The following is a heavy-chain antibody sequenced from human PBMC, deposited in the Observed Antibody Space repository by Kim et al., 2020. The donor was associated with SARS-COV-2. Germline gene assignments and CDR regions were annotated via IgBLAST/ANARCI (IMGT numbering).Heavy chain of an antibody. J-gene: IGHJ4*02. D-gene: IGHD6-19*01. V-gene: IGHV4-34*01. CDR3: ARDQAGL. CDR2: INHSGST. CDR1: VGSFSDYL. Sequence: SETLSLTCAVYVGSFSDYLWSWIRQTPGKGLECIGEINHSGSTNYNPSLKSRATISVDTSKNQFSLKLSSVTAADTGVYYCARDQAGLWGQGTLVNVSS.